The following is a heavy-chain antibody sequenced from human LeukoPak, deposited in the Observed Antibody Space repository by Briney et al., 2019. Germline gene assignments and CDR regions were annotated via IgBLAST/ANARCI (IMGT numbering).Heavy chain of an antibody. CDR2: IKSKTDGGTT. D-gene: IGHD3-10*01. J-gene: IGHJ4*02. V-gene: IGHV3-15*01. CDR3: ARVDGTMVRGVECEIFDY. CDR1: GFTFSNAW. Sequence: PGGSLRLSCAASGFTFSNAWMSWVRQAPGKGLEWVGRIKSKTDGGTTDYAAPVKGRFTISRDDSKNTLYLQMNSLRAEDTAVYYCARVDGTMVRGVECEIFDYWGQGTLVTVSS.